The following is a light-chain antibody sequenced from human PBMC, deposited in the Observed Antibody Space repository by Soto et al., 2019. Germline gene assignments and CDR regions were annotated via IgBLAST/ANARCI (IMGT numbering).Light chain of an antibody. CDR3: QQLGSSHIT. CDR1: QSIRNSY. Sequence: ESVLTQSPGTLYLSPGERAIISCRASQSIRNSYLAWYQQKPGQAPRLLIFGASSRATGISDRFSVGGSGTHFTLTISRLENEDFAVYDCQQLGSSHITFCRGTQLEIK. CDR2: GAS. V-gene: IGKV3-20*01. J-gene: IGKJ5*01.